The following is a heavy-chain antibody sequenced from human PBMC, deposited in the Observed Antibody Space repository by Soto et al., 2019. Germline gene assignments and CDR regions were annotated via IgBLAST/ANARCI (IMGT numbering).Heavy chain of an antibody. CDR2: IYSGGTT. D-gene: IGHD3-22*01. Sequence: EVQLVESGGGLVQPGGSLRLSFAASGFTAISNYMSWVRKAPGKGLEGVSVIYSGGTTYYADSVKGRFTISRDNSKNTLYLQMNSLRAEDTAVYYCARNGDSSDYRGWFDPWGQGTLVTVSS. CDR3: ARNGDSSDYRGWFDP. V-gene: IGHV3-66*01. CDR1: GFTAISNY. J-gene: IGHJ5*02.